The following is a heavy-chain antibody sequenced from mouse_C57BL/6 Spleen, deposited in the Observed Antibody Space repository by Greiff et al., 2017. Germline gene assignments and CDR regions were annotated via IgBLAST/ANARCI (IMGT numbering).Heavy chain of an antibody. CDR3: ASKPRALTPLDD. Sequence: QVQLKQSGAELARPGASVKLSCKASGYTFTSYGISWVKQRPGQGLEWIGEIYPRSGNTYYNEKFKGKAKLTADKSSSTAYMELRSLTSEDSAVYFCASKPRALTPLDDWGQGTTLTVSS. V-gene: IGHV1-81*01. J-gene: IGHJ2*01. D-gene: IGHD3-3*01. CDR2: IYPRSGNT. CDR1: GYTFTSYG.